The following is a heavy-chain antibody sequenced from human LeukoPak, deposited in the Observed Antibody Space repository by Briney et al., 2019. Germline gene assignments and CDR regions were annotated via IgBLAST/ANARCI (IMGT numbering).Heavy chain of an antibody. D-gene: IGHD1-26*01. J-gene: IGHJ4*02. CDR3: ARAPVVSYGLYYFDY. V-gene: IGHV1-69*05. CDR2: IIPIFGTA. CDR1: GGTFSSYA. Sequence: ASXXVSCKASGGTFSSYAISWVRQAPGQGLEWMGRIIPIFGTANYAQKLQGRGTINTEEYKSTDYMELSSLRSEDTAVYYCARAPVVSYGLYYFDYWGQGTLVTVSS.